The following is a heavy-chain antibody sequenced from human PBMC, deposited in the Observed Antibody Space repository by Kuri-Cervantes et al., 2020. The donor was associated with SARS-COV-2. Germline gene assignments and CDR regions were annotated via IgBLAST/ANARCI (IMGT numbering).Heavy chain of an antibody. CDR1: GYTLTELS. V-gene: IGHV1-24*01. CDR2: FDPEDGET. CDR3: ATSSETYYYYGMDV. D-gene: IGHD2-2*01. Sequence: ASVKVSCKVSGYTLTELSMHWERQAPGKGLVWMGGFDPEDGETIYAQKFQGRVTMTEDTSTDTAYMELSSLRSEDTAVYYCATSSETYYYYGMDVWGQGTTVTVSS. J-gene: IGHJ6*02.